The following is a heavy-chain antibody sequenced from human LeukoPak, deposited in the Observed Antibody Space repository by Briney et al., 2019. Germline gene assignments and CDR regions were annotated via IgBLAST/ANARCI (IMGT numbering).Heavy chain of an antibody. CDR2: ISGSGGST. CDR1: GFTFSSYA. CDR3: ARDEVDSSGYLDAFDI. V-gene: IGHV3-23*01. D-gene: IGHD3-22*01. Sequence: GGSLRLSCAASGFTFSSYAMSWVRQAPGKGLEWVSAISGSGGSTYYADSVKGRFTISRDNAKNSLYLQMNSLRAEDTAVYYCARDEVDSSGYLDAFDIWGQGTMVTVSS. J-gene: IGHJ3*02.